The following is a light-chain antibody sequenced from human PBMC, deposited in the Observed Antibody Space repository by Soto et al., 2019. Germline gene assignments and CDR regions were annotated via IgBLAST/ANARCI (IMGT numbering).Light chain of an antibody. CDR3: SSYAGSNNQGV. J-gene: IGLJ1*01. CDR1: SSDVGGYNY. Sequence: QSVLTQPPSASGSPGQSVTISCTGTSSDVGGYNYVSWYQQHPGKAPKLMIYEVSKRPSGVPDRFSGSKSGNTASLTVSGLQAEDEADYYGSSYAGSNNQGVFGAGTKVTV. V-gene: IGLV2-8*01. CDR2: EVS.